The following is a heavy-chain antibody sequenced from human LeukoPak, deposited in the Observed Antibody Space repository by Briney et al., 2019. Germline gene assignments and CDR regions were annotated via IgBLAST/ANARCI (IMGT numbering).Heavy chain of an antibody. CDR1: GGSISSYY. D-gene: IGHD3-22*01. J-gene: IGHJ5*02. CDR2: IYYCGST. CDR3: ARAHYYDSSGRNWFDP. Sequence: SETLSLTCTVSGGSISSYYWSWIRQPPGKGLEWLGYIYYCGSTNYNPSLKSRVTISVDTSKNQFSRKLSSVTAADTAVYSCARAHYYDSSGRNWFDPWGQGTLVTASS. V-gene: IGHV4-59*01.